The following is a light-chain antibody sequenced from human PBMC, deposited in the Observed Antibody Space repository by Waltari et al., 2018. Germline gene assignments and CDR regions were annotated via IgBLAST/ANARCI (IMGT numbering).Light chain of an antibody. V-gene: IGLV2-23*02. Sequence: QSALTQPASVSGSPGQSITISCTGTSRDIGSYDLLSWYRQRPGEVPNLMIYHVTKRPSGVSNRCSGAKSGNTASLTISGLQAKDEADYYCSSYARGSVIFGGGTNLTVL. J-gene: IGLJ2*01. CDR3: SSYARGSVI. CDR1: SRDIGSYDL. CDR2: HVT.